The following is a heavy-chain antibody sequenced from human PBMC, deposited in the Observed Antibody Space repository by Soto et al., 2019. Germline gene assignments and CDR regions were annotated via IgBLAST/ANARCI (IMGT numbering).Heavy chain of an antibody. CDR1: GYTFTSYG. J-gene: IGHJ6*04. D-gene: IGHD2-21*02. CDR2: ISAYNGNT. CDR3: ARDPAYCGGDCYFDSYGMDV. Sequence: ASVKVSCKASGYTFTSYGISWVRQAPGQGLEWMGWISAYNGNTNYAQKLQGRVTMTTDTSTSTAYMELRSLRSDDTAVYYCARDPAYCGGDCYFDSYGMDVWGKGTTVTAPQ. V-gene: IGHV1-18*01.